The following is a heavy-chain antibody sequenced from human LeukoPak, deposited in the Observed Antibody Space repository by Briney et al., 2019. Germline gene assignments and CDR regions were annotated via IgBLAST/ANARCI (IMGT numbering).Heavy chain of an antibody. Sequence: GGSLRLSCAASGFTFSSYGMHWVRQAPGKGLEWVAVISYDGSNKYYADSVKGRFTISRDNSKNTLYLQMNSLRAEDTAVYYCAKPLMVVVTQYYFDYWGQGTLVTVSS. CDR1: GFTFSSYG. D-gene: IGHD3-22*01. J-gene: IGHJ4*02. V-gene: IGHV3-30*18. CDR3: AKPLMVVVTQYYFDY. CDR2: ISYDGSNK.